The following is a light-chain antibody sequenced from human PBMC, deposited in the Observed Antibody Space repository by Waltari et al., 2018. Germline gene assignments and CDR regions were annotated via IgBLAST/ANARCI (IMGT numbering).Light chain of an antibody. CDR1: QSVSSIY. J-gene: IGKJ2*01. CDR2: GAS. Sequence: EIVLTQTPGTLSLSPGEGATLSCRASQSVSSIYLAWYQQKPGRAPRLLIYGASNRATGIPDRFSGSGSGTDFSLTISSLEPEDFAVYYCQQYGTSPLMYTFGQGTNLEIK. CDR3: QQYGTSPLMYT. V-gene: IGKV3-20*01.